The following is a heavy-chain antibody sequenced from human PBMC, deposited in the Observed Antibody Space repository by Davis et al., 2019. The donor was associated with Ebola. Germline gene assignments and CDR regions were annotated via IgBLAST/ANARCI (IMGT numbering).Heavy chain of an antibody. CDR1: GYSFTSYW. CDR2: IDPSDSYT. CDR3: ARAAYYGSGSLPQPYYYYGMDV. J-gene: IGHJ6*02. D-gene: IGHD3-10*01. V-gene: IGHV5-10-1*01. Sequence: GESLKISCKGSGYSFTSYWISWVRQMPGKGLEWMGRIDPSDSYTNYSPSFQGHVTISADKSISTAYLQWSSLKASDTAMYYCARAAYYGSGSLPQPYYYYGMDVWGQGTTVTVSS.